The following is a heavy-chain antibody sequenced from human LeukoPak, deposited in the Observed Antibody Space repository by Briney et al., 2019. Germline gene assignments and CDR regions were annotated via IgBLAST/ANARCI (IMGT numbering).Heavy chain of an antibody. J-gene: IGHJ4*02. Sequence: SETLSLTCIVPGGSISSSSYYWAWIRQSPGKWLEWIGAFSSGGSAYYNPSLTSRVSISKDTSDNQFSLRLYSVTAADTAVYYCARKQTGTMYDVWGQGTQVTVSS. CDR2: FSSGGSA. CDR1: GGSISSSSYY. CDR3: ARKQTGTMYDV. D-gene: IGHD1-7*01. V-gene: IGHV4-39*07.